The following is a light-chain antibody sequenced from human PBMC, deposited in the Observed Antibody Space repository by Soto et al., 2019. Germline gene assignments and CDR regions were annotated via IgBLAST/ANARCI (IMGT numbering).Light chain of an antibody. CDR3: QQYGSSTRT. CDR1: QSVSSSS. CDR2: GAS. Sequence: EIVFAHSPVTRSFSPVERAALSCRASQSVSSSSLAWYQQKPGQAPRLLIYGASSRATGIPDRFSGSGSGTDFPLTISRLEPQDFAVYYCQQYGSSTRTFGQGTKVDIK. V-gene: IGKV3-20*01. J-gene: IGKJ1*01.